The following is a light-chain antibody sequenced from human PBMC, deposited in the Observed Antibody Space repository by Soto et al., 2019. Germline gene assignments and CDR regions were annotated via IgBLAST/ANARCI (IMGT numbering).Light chain of an antibody. CDR3: QQRSNWTRT. CDR1: QNISSY. J-gene: IGKJ1*01. V-gene: IGKV3-11*01. Sequence: IVWTQSPATLSLSPGKGANVSCRASQNISSYLIWYQKKPGQAPRILIYDVSNRATGIPARFSGSGSGTDFNLTISRLETEDFAVYECQQRSNWTRTFGQGTKVDIK. CDR2: DVS.